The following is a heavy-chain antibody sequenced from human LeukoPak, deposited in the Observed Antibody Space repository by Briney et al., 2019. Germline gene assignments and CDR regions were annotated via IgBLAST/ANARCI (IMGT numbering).Heavy chain of an antibody. CDR3: ASLRDYCSSTSCQNATLFLAEYFQH. D-gene: IGHD2-2*01. CDR2: IYHSGST. V-gene: IGHV4-38-2*01. CDR1: GYSISSGYY. J-gene: IGHJ1*01. Sequence: PSQTLSLTCAVSGYSISSGYYWGWIRQPPGKGLEWIGSIYHSGSTYYNPSLKSRVTISVDTSKNQFSLKLSSVTAADTAVYYCASLRDYCSSTSCQNATLFLAEYFQHWGQGTLVTVSS.